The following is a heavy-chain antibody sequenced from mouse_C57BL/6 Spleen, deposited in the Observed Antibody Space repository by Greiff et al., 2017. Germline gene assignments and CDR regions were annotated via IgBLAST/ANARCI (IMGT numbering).Heavy chain of an antibody. CDR3: ARRDYGSSYVDYAMDY. Sequence: QVQLQQPGAELVRPGTSVKLSCKASGYTFTSYWMHWVKQRPGQGLEWIGVIDPSDSYTNYNQKFKGKATLTVDTSSRTAYMQLSSLTSEDSAVYYCARRDYGSSYVDYAMDYWGQGTSVTVSS. D-gene: IGHD1-1*01. V-gene: IGHV1-59*01. J-gene: IGHJ4*01. CDR2: IDPSDSYT. CDR1: GYTFTSYW.